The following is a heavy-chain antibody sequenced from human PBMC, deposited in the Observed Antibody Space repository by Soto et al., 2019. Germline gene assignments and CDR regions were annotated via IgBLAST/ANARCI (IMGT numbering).Heavy chain of an antibody. CDR3: ASDLRGTCSGGSCSGMDV. Sequence: ASVKVSCKASGGTFSSYAISWVRQAPGQGLEWMGGIIPIFGTANYAQKFQGRVTITAHESTSTAYMELSSLRSEDTAVYYCASDLRGTCSGGSCSGMDVWGQGTTVTVSS. V-gene: IGHV1-69*13. D-gene: IGHD2-15*01. CDR2: IIPIFGTA. J-gene: IGHJ6*02. CDR1: GGTFSSYA.